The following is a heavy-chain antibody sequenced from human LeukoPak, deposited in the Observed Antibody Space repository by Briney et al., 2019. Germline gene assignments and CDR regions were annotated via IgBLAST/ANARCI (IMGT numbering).Heavy chain of an antibody. D-gene: IGHD1-26*01. CDR2: ISSSSSTI. CDR3: ARERELLQDY. V-gene: IGHV3-48*01. Sequence: GGSLRLSCAASGFTFSSYAMSWVRQAPGKGLEWVSYISSSSSTIYYADSVKGRFTISRDNAKNSLYLQMNSLRAEDTAVYYCARERELLQDYWGQGTLVTVSS. CDR1: GFTFSSYA. J-gene: IGHJ4*02.